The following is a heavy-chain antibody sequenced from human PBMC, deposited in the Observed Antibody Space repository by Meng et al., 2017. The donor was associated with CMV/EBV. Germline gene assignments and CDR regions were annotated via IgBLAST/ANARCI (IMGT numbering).Heavy chain of an antibody. CDR2: INHSGST. CDR3: ARGVGATGKADY. V-gene: IGHV4-34*01. CDR1: GGSFSGYY. Sequence: CGAGLLKPSETLSLPCSVYGGSFSGYYWSWIRQPPGKGLEWIGEINHSGSTNYHPSLKSRVTISVDTSKNQFSLKLSSVTAADTAVYYCARGVGATGKADYWGQGTLVTVSS. J-gene: IGHJ4*02. D-gene: IGHD1-26*01.